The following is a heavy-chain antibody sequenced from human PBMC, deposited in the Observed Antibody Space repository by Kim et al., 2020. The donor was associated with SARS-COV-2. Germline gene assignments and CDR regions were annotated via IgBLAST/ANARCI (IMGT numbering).Heavy chain of an antibody. CDR2: ISSNGGST. Sequence: GGSLRLSCSASGFTFSSYAMHWVRQAPGKGLEYVSAISSNGGSTYYADSVKGRFTISRDNSKNTLYLQMSSLRAEDTAVYYCVKGTAGNWGCGGDCYLFQHWGQGTLVTVSS. V-gene: IGHV3-64D*09. CDR3: VKGTAGNWGCGGDCYLFQH. J-gene: IGHJ1*01. D-gene: IGHD2-21*02. CDR1: GFTFSSYA.